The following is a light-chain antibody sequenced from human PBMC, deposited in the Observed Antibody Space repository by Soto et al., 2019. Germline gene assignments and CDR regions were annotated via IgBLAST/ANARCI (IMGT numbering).Light chain of an antibody. J-gene: IGLJ3*02. Sequence: QSALTQPASVSGSPGQSITISCTGTSSDVGNYNLVSWYQQHPGKAPKLMIYEGSKRASGVSNRFSGSKSGSTASLTISGLQAEDEADYYCCSYAGSSTWVFAGGTKLTVL. CDR1: SSDVGNYNL. CDR3: CSYAGSSTWV. V-gene: IGLV2-23*01. CDR2: EGS.